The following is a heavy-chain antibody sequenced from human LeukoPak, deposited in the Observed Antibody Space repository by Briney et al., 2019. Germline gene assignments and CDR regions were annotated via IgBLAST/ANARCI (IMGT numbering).Heavy chain of an antibody. CDR3: ARLVTGYCSGGSCFFGLIATPNWFDP. J-gene: IGHJ5*02. CDR2: INHSGST. D-gene: IGHD2-15*01. Sequence: SETLSLTCTVSGGSISSYYWSWIRQPPGKGLEWIGEINHSGSTNYNPSLKSRVTISVDTSKNQFSLKLSSVTAADTAVYYCARLVTGYCSGGSCFFGLIATPNWFDPWGQGTLVTVSS. V-gene: IGHV4-34*01. CDR1: GGSISSYY.